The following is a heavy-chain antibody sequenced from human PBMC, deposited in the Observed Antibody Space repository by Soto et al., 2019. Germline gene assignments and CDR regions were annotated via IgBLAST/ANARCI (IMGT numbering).Heavy chain of an antibody. J-gene: IGHJ4*02. CDR3: ARLNSDCGSVMCYKGWVDY. V-gene: IGHV4-31*03. CDR1: GASISSGDYY. D-gene: IGHD2-2*02. CDR2: IHYSGST. Sequence: QVQLQESGPGLVKPLQTLSLTCTVSGASISSGDYYWSWIRQHPGKGLERIGIIHYSGSTNYNPSLESRVTISVDTSKTQVSLKMSSVTAADTAVYYCARLNSDCGSVMCYKGWVDYWGQGTLVTVSS.